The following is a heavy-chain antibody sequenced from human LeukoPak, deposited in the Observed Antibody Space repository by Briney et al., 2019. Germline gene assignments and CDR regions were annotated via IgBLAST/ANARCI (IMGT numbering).Heavy chain of an antibody. CDR1: GFTFSSYA. D-gene: IGHD2-2*01. J-gene: IGHJ3*02. CDR3: ARLAGYCSSTSCRDAFDI. V-gene: IGHV3-30*14. Sequence: GGSLRLSCAASGFTFSSYAMHWVRQAPGKGPEWVAVISYDGSNKYYADSVKGRFTISRDNSKNTLYLQMGSPRAEDMAVYYCARLAGYCSSTSCRDAFDIWGQGTMVTVSS. CDR2: ISYDGSNK.